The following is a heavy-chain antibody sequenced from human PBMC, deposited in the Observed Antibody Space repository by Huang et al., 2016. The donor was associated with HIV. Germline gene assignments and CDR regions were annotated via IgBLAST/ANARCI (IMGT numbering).Heavy chain of an antibody. J-gene: IGHJ6*03. D-gene: IGHD4-17*01. CDR1: GGSISSSSYY. CDR3: ASRTTVTTTSNYHYFYMDV. CDR2: IYYIGNG. Sequence: QLQLQESGPGLVKPSETLSLTCTVSGGSISSSSYYWGWIRQSPGKGLEWIGRIYYIGNGHYNPSLKSRVTMSVDRSSNQFSLKMHSVTAADTAVYYCASRTTVTTTSNYHYFYMDVWGKGTTVIVSS. V-gene: IGHV4-39*01.